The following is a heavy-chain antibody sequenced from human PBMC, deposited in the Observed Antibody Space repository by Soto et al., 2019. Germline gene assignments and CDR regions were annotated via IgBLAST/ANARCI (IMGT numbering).Heavy chain of an antibody. CDR3: ARAVDSGGFPDAFDI. J-gene: IGHJ3*02. CDR2: IYYSGNT. V-gene: IGHV4-30-4*01. Sequence: SETLSLTCTVSGGSIDSDDYYWSWIRQPPGKGLEWIGYIYYSGNTYYNPSLKSRITISVDMSKNQFSLKLSSVTAADTAVYYCARAVDSGGFPDAFDIWGQGTMVTVSS. D-gene: IGHD3-22*01. CDR1: GGSIDSDDYY.